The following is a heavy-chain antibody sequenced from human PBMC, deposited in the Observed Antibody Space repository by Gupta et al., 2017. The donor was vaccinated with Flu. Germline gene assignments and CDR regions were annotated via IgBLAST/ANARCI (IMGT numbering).Heavy chain of an antibody. CDR3: ARGGDYDFWSGYYYE. CDR2: INSDGSST. Sequence: EVQLVESGGGLVQPGGSLRLSCAASGFTFSSYWMHWVRQAPGKGLVWVSRINSDGSSTSYADSVKGRFTISRDNAKNTLYLQMNSLRAEDTAVYYCARGGDYDFWSGYYYEWGQGTLVTVSS. J-gene: IGHJ4*02. V-gene: IGHV3-74*01. CDR1: GFTFSSYW. D-gene: IGHD3-3*01.